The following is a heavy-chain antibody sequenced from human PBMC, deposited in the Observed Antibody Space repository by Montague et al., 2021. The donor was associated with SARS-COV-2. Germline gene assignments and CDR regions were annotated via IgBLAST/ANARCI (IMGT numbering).Heavy chain of an antibody. D-gene: IGHD6-19*01. CDR2: MYFRSSFYN. CDR3: ARQDTSGWLTFDY. J-gene: IGHJ4*02. Sequence: CAISGDSVSSSTVAWNWLRQSPSKGLEWLGRMYFRSSFYNDYALSVKSRLNIQPDSAKNQFSLQLTSVTPEDTAIYYCARQDTSGWLTFDYWGQGILVTVSS. CDR1: GDSVSSSTVA. V-gene: IGHV6-1*01.